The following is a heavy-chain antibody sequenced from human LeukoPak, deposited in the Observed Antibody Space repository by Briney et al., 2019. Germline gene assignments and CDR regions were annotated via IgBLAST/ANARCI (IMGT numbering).Heavy chain of an antibody. CDR3: ARERAGGAFDI. CDR2: IYYSGST. CDR1: GGSISSSHYY. V-gene: IGHV4-61*10. Sequence: PSETLSLTCSVSGGSISSSHYYWNWVRQPAGKGLEWIGYIYYSGSTNYNPSLKSRVTISVDTSKSQFSLKLSSVTAADTAVYYCARERAGGAFDIWGQGTMVTVSS. J-gene: IGHJ3*02. D-gene: IGHD1-14*01.